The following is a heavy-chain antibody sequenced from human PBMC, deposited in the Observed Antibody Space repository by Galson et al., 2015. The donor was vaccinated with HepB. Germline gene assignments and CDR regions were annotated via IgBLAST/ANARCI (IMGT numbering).Heavy chain of an antibody. CDR2: IKSKTDGGTT. Sequence: SLRLSCAASGFTFSNAWMNWVRQAPGKGLEWVGRIKSKTDGGTTDYAAPVKGRFTISRDDSKNTLYLQMNSLKTEDTAVYYCTTEGDYDSSDENDYWGQGTLVTVSS. V-gene: IGHV3-15*07. J-gene: IGHJ4*02. CDR1: GFTFSNAW. D-gene: IGHD3-22*01. CDR3: TTEGDYDSSDENDY.